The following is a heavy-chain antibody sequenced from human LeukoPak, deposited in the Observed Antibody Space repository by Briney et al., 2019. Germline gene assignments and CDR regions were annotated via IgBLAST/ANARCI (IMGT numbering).Heavy chain of an antibody. CDR3: ARDLEITMVRGVLDP. Sequence: ASVKVSCKASGYTFTSYAMNWVRQAPGQGLEWMGWISAYNGNTNYAQKLQGRVTMTTDTSTSTAYMELRSLRSDDTAVYYCARDLEITMVRGVLDPWGQGTLVTVSS. CDR1: GYTFTSYA. CDR2: ISAYNGNT. V-gene: IGHV1-18*01. J-gene: IGHJ5*02. D-gene: IGHD3-10*01.